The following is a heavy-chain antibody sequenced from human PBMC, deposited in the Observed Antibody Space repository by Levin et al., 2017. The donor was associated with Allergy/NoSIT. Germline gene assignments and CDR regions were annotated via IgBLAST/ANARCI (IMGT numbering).Heavy chain of an antibody. Sequence: GGSLRLSCGASGFGFSDYYMSWIRQAPGKGLEWVSYISSSSSYTNYADSVKGRFTISRDNAKNSLYLQMNSLRAEDTGVYYCARHVIPSSGGSCYNYWGQGTRVIVSS. CDR2: ISSSSSYT. CDR1: GFGFSDYY. D-gene: IGHD2-15*01. CDR3: ARHVIPSSGGSCYNY. V-gene: IGHV3-11*03. J-gene: IGHJ4*02.